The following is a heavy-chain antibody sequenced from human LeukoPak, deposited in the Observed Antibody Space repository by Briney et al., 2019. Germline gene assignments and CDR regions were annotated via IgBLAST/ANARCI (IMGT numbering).Heavy chain of an antibody. CDR3: ARVTVVTRSPWSWGPKKIGQEVNWADP. CDR2: ISAYDRNT. Sequence: ASVKVSCKVFGDTFKNYHTSWVRQAPGEGLEWMGWISAYDRNTNYAQQFRGRVTMTTDTSTCTAYMELASLRSDDTAVYYCARVTVVTRSPWSWGPKKIGQEVNWADPWGQGTLVIVSS. V-gene: IGHV1-18*01. D-gene: IGHD2-21*02. J-gene: IGHJ5*02. CDR1: GDTFKNYH.